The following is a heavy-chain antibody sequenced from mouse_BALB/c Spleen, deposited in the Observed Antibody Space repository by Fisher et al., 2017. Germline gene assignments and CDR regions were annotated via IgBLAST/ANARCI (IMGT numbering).Heavy chain of an antibody. V-gene: IGHV14-1*01. Sequence: KFKGKATMTADTSSNTAYLQLSSLTSEDTAVYYCQTGLGRSYAMDYWGQGTSVTVS. D-gene: IGHD4-1*01. J-gene: IGHJ4*01. CDR3: QTGLGRSYAMDY.